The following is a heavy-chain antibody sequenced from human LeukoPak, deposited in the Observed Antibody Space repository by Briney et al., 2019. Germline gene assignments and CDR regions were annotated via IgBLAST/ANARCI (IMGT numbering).Heavy chain of an antibody. CDR1: GFTFSSYS. D-gene: IGHD3-10*01. V-gene: IGHV3-48*01. Sequence: GGSLRLSCAASGFTFSSYSMNWARQAPGKGLEWVSYISSSSSTIYYADSVKGRFTISRDNAKNSLYLQMNSLRAEDTAVYYCAKLLWFGELSVDYWGQGTLVTVSS. CDR2: ISSSSSTI. CDR3: AKLLWFGELSVDY. J-gene: IGHJ4*02.